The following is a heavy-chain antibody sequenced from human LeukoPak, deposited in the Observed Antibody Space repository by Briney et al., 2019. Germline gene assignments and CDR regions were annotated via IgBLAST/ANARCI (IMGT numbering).Heavy chain of an antibody. CDR2: ISHSGIT. CDR3: ARLGRYSGYRREPYTRAYFDY. D-gene: IGHD5-12*01. V-gene: IGHV4-34*01. Sequence: SETLSLTCGVYGGSFNAYYWSWIRQPPGKGLEWIGEISHSGITNYNPSLKSRVTISVDTSNKQFSLKLSSVTAADTAVYYCARLGRYSGYRREPYTRAYFDYWGQGTLVTVSS. CDR1: GGSFNAYY. J-gene: IGHJ4*02.